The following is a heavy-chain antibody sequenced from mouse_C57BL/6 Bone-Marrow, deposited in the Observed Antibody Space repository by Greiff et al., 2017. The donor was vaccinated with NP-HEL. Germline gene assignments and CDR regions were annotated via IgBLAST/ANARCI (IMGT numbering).Heavy chain of an antibody. CDR3: ARGGIITTVVARDWYFDV. Sequence: EVKLVESEGGLVQPGSSMKLSCTASGFTFSDYYMAWVRQVPEKGLEWVANINYDGSSTYYLDSLKSRFIISRDNAKNILYLQMSSLKSEDTATYYCARGGIITTVVARDWYFDVWGTGTTVTVSS. CDR1: GFTFSDYY. J-gene: IGHJ1*03. D-gene: IGHD1-1*01. CDR2: INYDGSST. V-gene: IGHV5-16*01.